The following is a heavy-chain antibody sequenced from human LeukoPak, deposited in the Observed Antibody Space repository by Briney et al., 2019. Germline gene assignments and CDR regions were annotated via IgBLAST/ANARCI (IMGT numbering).Heavy chain of an antibody. CDR3: ARDHSPLAYCGGDCYSHDAFDI. CDR2: ISAYNGNT. Sequence: ASVKVSCKASGYSFIGYYMHWVRQAPGQGLEWMGWISAYNGNTNYAQKLQGRVTMTTDTSTSTAYMELRSLRSDDTAVYYCARDHSPLAYCGGDCYSHDAFDIWGQGTMVTVSS. V-gene: IGHV1-18*04. J-gene: IGHJ3*02. D-gene: IGHD2-21*02. CDR1: GYSFIGYY.